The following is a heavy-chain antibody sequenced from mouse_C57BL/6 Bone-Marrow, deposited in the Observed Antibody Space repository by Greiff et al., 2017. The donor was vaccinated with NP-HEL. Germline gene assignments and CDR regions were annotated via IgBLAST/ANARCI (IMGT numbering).Heavy chain of an antibody. Sequence: QVQLQQSGAELARPGASVKLSCKASGYTFTSYGISWVKQRTGQGLEWIGEIYPRSGNTYYNEKFKGKATLTADKSSSTAYMELRSLTSEDSAVYFGARWVYYYGSDAMDYWGQGTSVTVSS. CDR1: GYTFTSYG. CDR2: IYPRSGNT. J-gene: IGHJ4*01. CDR3: ARWVYYYGSDAMDY. V-gene: IGHV1-81*01. D-gene: IGHD1-1*01.